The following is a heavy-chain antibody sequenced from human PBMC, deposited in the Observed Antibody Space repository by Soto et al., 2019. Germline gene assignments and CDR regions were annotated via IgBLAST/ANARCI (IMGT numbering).Heavy chain of an antibody. J-gene: IGHJ6*03. V-gene: IGHV4-39*01. Sequence: SETLSLTCTVPGGSISSSSYYWGWIRQPPGKGLEWIGSIYYSGSTYYNPSLKSRVTISVDTSKNQFSLKLSSVTAADTAVYYCARFFWFYYYYHYLLSFCGQGTSVPVSS. CDR1: GGSISSSSYY. CDR2: IYYSGST. D-gene: IGHD3-3*01. CDR3: ARFFWFYYYYHYLLSF.